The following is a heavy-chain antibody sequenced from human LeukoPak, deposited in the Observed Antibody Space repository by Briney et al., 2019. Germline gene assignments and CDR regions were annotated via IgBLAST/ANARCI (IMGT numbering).Heavy chain of an antibody. D-gene: IGHD3-9*01. V-gene: IGHV3-7*03. Sequence: GGSLRLSCEASGFTFRSYWMSWVRQAPGKGLEWVANIKTDGREKYYVDSVKGRFTISRDNAKNSLYLQMNSLRAEETAVYYCARDYTGYFPWGQGTLVIVSS. J-gene: IGHJ5*02. CDR2: IKTDGREK. CDR1: GFTFRSYW. CDR3: ARDYTGYFP.